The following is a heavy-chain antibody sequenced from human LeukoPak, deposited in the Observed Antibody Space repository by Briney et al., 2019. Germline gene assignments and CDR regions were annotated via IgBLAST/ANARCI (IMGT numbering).Heavy chain of an antibody. J-gene: IGHJ6*04. CDR3: AKVNGYCSGGSCYSSGSYYYYGMDV. Sequence: GGSLRLSCVASGFTLISYAMSWVRQAPGKGLGWVSDIIDGVVITYYADSVKGRFTISRDNSKNTMYLQMNSLRAEDTALYYCAKVNGYCSGGSCYSSGSYYYYGMDVWGKGTTVTVSS. V-gene: IGHV3-23*01. CDR2: IIDGVVIT. D-gene: IGHD2-15*01. CDR1: GFTLISYA.